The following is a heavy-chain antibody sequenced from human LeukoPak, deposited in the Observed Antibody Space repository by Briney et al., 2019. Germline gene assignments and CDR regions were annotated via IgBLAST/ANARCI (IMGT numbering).Heavy chain of an antibody. CDR2: IYYSGST. CDR3: ARDDPRDYYGMDV. J-gene: IGHJ6*04. V-gene: IGHV4-31*03. CDR1: GGSISSGGYY. Sequence: PSDTLSLTCTVSGGSISSGGYYWSWIRQHPGKGLEWIGYIYYSGSTYYNPSLKSRVTISVDTSKNQFSLKLSSVTAADTAVYYCARDDPRDYYGMDVWGKGTTVTVSS.